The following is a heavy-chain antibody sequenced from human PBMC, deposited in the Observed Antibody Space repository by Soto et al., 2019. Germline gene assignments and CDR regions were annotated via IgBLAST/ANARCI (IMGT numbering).Heavy chain of an antibody. Sequence: QVQLVESGGGVVQPGRSLRLSCAASGFTFSSYGMHWVRQAPGKGLEWVAVISYDGSNKYYADSVKGRFTISRDNSKNTLYLQMNNLRAEDTAVYYCAKVVGGYSYGLYFDYWGQGTLVTVSS. J-gene: IGHJ4*02. CDR3: AKVVGGYSYGLYFDY. CDR1: GFTFSSYG. V-gene: IGHV3-30*18. D-gene: IGHD5-18*01. CDR2: ISYDGSNK.